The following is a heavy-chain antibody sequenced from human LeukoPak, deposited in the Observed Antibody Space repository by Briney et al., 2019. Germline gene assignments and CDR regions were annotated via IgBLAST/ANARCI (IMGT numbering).Heavy chain of an antibody. CDR3: ARDAAYCGGDCYLFDP. D-gene: IGHD2-21*01. Sequence: GGSLRLSCAASGFTFSSYAMSWVRQAPGKGLEWVSAISGSGGSTYYADSVKGRFTISRDNAKNTLYLQMNSLRAEDTAVYYCARDAAYCGGDCYLFDPWGQRTLVTVSS. CDR1: GFTFSSYA. V-gene: IGHV3-23*01. CDR2: ISGSGGST. J-gene: IGHJ5*02.